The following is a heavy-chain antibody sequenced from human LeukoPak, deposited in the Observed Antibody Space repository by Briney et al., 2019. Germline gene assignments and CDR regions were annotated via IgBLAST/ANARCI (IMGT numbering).Heavy chain of an antibody. Sequence: ASVKVSCKASGYTFTSYYMHWVRQAPGQGLEWMGIINPSGGSTSYAQKFQGRVTMTRDTSTSTVYVELSSLRSEDTAVYYCARGGDTFGGVIVTPFDYWGQGTLVTVSS. CDR2: INPSGGST. D-gene: IGHD3-16*02. V-gene: IGHV1-46*01. CDR3: ARGGDTFGGVIVTPFDY. J-gene: IGHJ4*02. CDR1: GYTFTSYY.